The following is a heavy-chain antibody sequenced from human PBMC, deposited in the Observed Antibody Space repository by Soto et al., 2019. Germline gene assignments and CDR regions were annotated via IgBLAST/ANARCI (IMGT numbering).Heavy chain of an antibody. J-gene: IGHJ3*02. CDR2: IYPGDSDT. V-gene: IGHV5-51*01. D-gene: IGHD6-13*01. Sequence: GESLKISCKGSGYSFTSYWIGWVRQMPGKGLEWMGIIYPGDSDTRYSPSFQGQVTISADKSISTAYLQWSSLKASDTAMYYCALAVVAAAGTHDAFDIWGQGTMVTVSS. CDR3: ALAVVAAAGTHDAFDI. CDR1: GYSFTSYW.